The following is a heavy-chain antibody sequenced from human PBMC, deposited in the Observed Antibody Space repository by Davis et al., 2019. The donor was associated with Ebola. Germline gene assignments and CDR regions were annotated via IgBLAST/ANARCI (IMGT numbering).Heavy chain of an antibody. CDR2: IRSKANSYAT. CDR1: GFTFSGSA. D-gene: IGHD6-13*01. J-gene: IGHJ4*02. CDR3: TSRYSSTNDY. Sequence: GGSLRLSCAASGFTFSGSAMHWVRQASGKGLEWVGRIRSKANSYATAYAASVKDRFTISRDDSKNTAYLQMNSLKTEDTAVYYCTSRYSSTNDYWGQGTLVTVSS. V-gene: IGHV3-73*01.